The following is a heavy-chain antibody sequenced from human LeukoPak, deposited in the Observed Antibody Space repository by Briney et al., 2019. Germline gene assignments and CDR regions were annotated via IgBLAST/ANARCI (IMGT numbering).Heavy chain of an antibody. CDR1: TFTFSSYA. Sequence: GGSLRLSCAASTFTFSSYAMQWVRQAPGKGLEWVAVISSDGTNKYYPDSVKGRFTISRDNSMNTLYLQMNSLRAEDTAVYYCAKAADSGWYWVDYWGQGTLVTVSS. CDR2: ISSDGTNK. J-gene: IGHJ4*02. D-gene: IGHD6-19*01. V-gene: IGHV3-30*18. CDR3: AKAADSGWYWVDY.